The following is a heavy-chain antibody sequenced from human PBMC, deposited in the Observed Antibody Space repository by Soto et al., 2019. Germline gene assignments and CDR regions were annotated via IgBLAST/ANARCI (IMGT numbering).Heavy chain of an antibody. D-gene: IGHD2-2*01. CDR1: GYTFTSYG. J-gene: IGHJ5*02. CDR2: ISAYNGNT. Sequence: GASVKVSCKASGYTFTSYGISWVRQAPGQGLEWMGWISAYNGNTNYAQKLQGRVTMTTDTSTSTAYMELRSLRSDDTAVYYCARESSNCSSTSCYSTSLNWFDPWGQGTLVTVSS. V-gene: IGHV1-18*01. CDR3: ARESSNCSSTSCYSTSLNWFDP.